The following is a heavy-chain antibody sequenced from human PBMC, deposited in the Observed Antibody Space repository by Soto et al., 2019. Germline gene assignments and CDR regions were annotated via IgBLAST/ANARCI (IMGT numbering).Heavy chain of an antibody. CDR1: GYSFTTYW. CDR2: IYPGDSDT. Sequence: LGESLKISCKGSGYSFTTYWIGWVRQMPGKGLEWMGIIYPGDSDTRYSPSFQGQVTISADKSISTAYLQWSSLRASDTAMYFCARLERTYYYDSSGYPFDYWGQGTLVTVSS. D-gene: IGHD3-22*01. J-gene: IGHJ4*02. V-gene: IGHV5-51*01. CDR3: ARLERTYYYDSSGYPFDY.